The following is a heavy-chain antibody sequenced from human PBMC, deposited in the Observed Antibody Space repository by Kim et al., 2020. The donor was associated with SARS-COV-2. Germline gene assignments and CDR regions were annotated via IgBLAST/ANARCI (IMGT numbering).Heavy chain of an antibody. J-gene: IGHJ4*02. CDR2: IYYSGST. V-gene: IGHV4-59*08. D-gene: IGHD2-15*01. CDR1: GGSISSYY. Sequence: SQTLSLTCTVSGGSISSYYWSWIRQPPGKGLEWIGYIYYSGSTNYNPSLKSRVTISVDTSKNQFSLKLSSVTAADTAVYYCARHCHPLDSSGGSCNDDYWGQGILVTVSS. CDR3: ARHCHPLDSSGGSCNDDY.